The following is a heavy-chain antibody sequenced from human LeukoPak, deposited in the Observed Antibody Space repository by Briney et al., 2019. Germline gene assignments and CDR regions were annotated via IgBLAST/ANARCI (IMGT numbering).Heavy chain of an antibody. D-gene: IGHD3-10*01. CDR1: GYSFSDYS. Sequence: GASVKVSCKASGYSFSDYSMHWVRQAPGQGLEWMGRINPNSGGTSYAQNLQGRVSMTRDTSISTTYMELSGLTSDDTAVYYCARGGSGSGYLYYFDFWGQGTLVSVSS. CDR2: INPNSGGT. J-gene: IGHJ4*02. V-gene: IGHV1-2*06. CDR3: ARGGSGSGYLYYFDF.